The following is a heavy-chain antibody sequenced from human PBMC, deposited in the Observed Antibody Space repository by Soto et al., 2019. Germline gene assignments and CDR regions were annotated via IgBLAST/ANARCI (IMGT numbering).Heavy chain of an antibody. Sequence: ASVKVSCKASGYTFSSYGISWVRQAPGQGLEWMGWISVYNGHTEYVQRFQGRVTLTTDTSTSTAYMELRSLRSDDTAVYYCTRESAYPMSTFGGVTAVVNWFDPWGQGTLVTVSS. CDR3: TRESAYPMSTFGGVTAVVNWFDP. V-gene: IGHV1-18*01. J-gene: IGHJ5*01. CDR2: ISVYNGHT. D-gene: IGHD3-16*01. CDR1: GYTFSSYG.